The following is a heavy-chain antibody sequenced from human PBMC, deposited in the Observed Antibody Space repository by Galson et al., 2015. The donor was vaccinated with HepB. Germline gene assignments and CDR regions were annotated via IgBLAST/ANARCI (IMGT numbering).Heavy chain of an antibody. D-gene: IGHD3-10*01. CDR3: AKNQITMARGVIID. CDR2: FSGSAGSA. J-gene: IGHJ4*02. Sequence: SMRLSCAASGFTFSSYAMSWVRQAPGQGLEWVSAFSGSAGSAYYADSVKGRFTISRDNSKNTLYLQMNSLRAEDTAIYYCAKNQITMARGVIIDWGQGTLATVSS. V-gene: IGHV3-23*01. CDR1: GFTFSSYA.